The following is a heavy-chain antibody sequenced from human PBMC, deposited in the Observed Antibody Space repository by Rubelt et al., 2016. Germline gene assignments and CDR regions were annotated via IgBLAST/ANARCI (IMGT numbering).Heavy chain of an antibody. Sequence: QVQLVQSGAEVKKPGASVKVSCKASGYTFTSYGISWVRQAPGQGLEWMGWISAYNGNTNYAQKLQGRVTMTTDTSTSTAYMELRSLRSDDTAAYYCARFAIGGHSSGYLFDYWGQGTLVTVSS. CDR1: GYTFTSYG. D-gene: IGHD3-22*01. CDR2: ISAYNGNT. V-gene: IGHV1-18*01. CDR3: ARFAIGGHSSGYLFDY. J-gene: IGHJ4*02.